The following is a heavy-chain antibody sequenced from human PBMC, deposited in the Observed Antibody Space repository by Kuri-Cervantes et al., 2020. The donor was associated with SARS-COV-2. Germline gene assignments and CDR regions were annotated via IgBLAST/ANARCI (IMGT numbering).Heavy chain of an antibody. D-gene: IGHD7-27*01. CDR1: GFTFSGCS. CDR2: IDSSSYYI. J-gene: IGHJ4*02. Sequence: GESLKISCAASGFTFSGCSMNWIRQAPGKGLEWVASIDSSSYYIYHADSVKGRLTISRDNAKTSLYLQMNSLKPEDTAVYYCAREEGGELGEAFDYWGQGALVTVSS. V-gene: IGHV3-21*01. CDR3: AREEGGELGEAFDY.